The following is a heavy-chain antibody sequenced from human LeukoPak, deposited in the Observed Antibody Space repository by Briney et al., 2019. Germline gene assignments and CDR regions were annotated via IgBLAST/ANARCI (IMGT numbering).Heavy chain of an antibody. CDR1: GLTFQNTW. CDR3: AADGEYAFLV. V-gene: IGHV3-74*01. D-gene: IGHD5-24*01. CDR2: IINDGITT. J-gene: IGHJ3*01. Sequence: PGGSLRLSCAASGLTFQNTWMHWIRQAPGEGLVWVSRIINDGITTTYADSVKDRFTISRDNAKKTLYLQMNSLRADDTAVYYCAADGEYAFLVWGQGTMVTVSS.